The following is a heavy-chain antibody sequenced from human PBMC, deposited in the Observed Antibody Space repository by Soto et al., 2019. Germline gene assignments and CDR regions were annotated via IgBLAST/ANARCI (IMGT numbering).Heavy chain of an antibody. D-gene: IGHD2-8*01. Sequence: GGSLRLSCAASGFTFSSYAMSWVRQAPGKGLEWVSAISGSGGSTYYADSVKGRFTISRDNSKNTLYLQMNSLRAEDTAAYYCAKDNGVRQYFDYWGQGTLVTVSS. V-gene: IGHV3-23*01. CDR3: AKDNGVRQYFDY. CDR1: GFTFSSYA. CDR2: ISGSGGST. J-gene: IGHJ4*02.